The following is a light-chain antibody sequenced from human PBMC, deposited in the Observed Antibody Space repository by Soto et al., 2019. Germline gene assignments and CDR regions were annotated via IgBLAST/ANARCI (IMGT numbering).Light chain of an antibody. CDR2: GAS. Sequence: EIVMTQSPATLSVSPGERATLSCRASQSVSSSVAWYQQKPGQAPRLLIYGASNRATGIPARFSGSGSGTDFTLTISSLEPEDFAIYYCQQRSKMPLTFGHGTKVDIK. V-gene: IGKV3-11*01. CDR1: QSVSSS. J-gene: IGKJ1*01. CDR3: QQRSKMPLT.